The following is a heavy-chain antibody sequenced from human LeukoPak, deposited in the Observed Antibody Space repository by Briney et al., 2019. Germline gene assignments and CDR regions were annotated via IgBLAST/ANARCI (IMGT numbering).Heavy chain of an antibody. CDR2: INHSGST. J-gene: IGHJ5*02. D-gene: IGHD2-2*01. V-gene: IGHV4-34*01. CDR3: ARGDPDYCSSTSCYLYNWFDP. Sequence: SETLSLTCTVSGGSISSYYWSWIRQPPGKGLEWIGEINHSGSTNYNPSLKSRVTISVDTSKNQFSLKLSSVTAADTAVYYCARGDPDYCSSTSCYLYNWFDPWGQGTLVTVSS. CDR1: GGSISSYY.